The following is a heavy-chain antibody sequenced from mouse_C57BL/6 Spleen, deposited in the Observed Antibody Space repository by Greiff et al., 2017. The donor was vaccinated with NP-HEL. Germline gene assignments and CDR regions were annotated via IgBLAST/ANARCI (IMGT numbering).Heavy chain of an antibody. Sequence: QVQLQQSGAELVKPGASVKLSCKASGYTFTSYWMQWVKQRPGQGLEWIGEIDPSDSYTNYNQKFKGKATLTVDTSSSTAYMQLSSLTSEDSAVYYCARGVTTVVATPAWFAYWGQGTLVTVSA. CDR1: GYTFTSYW. CDR2: IDPSDSYT. J-gene: IGHJ3*01. V-gene: IGHV1-50*01. CDR3: ARGVTTVVATPAWFAY. D-gene: IGHD1-1*01.